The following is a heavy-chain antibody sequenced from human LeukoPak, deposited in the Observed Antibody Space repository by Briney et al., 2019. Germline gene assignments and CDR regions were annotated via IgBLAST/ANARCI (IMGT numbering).Heavy chain of an antibody. V-gene: IGHV1-69*06. J-gene: IGHJ6*03. CDR1: GGTFSSYA. CDR3: AGMADIVVVPAAIGYYYYYMDV. CDR2: IIPIFGTA. Sequence: ASVKVSCKASGGTFSSYAISWVRQAPGQGLEWMGGIIPIFGTANYAQKFQGRVTITADKSTSTAYMELSSLRSEDTAVYYCAGMADIVVVPAAIGYYYYYMDVWGKGTTVTVSS. D-gene: IGHD2-2*01.